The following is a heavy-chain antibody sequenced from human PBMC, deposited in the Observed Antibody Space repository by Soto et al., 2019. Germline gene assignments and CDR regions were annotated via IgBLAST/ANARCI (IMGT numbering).Heavy chain of an antibody. CDR1: GFTFSTYA. CDR3: AKGPHFDFWSGYSHYFDY. V-gene: IGHV3-23*01. D-gene: IGHD3-3*01. Sequence: EVQLLESGGGLVQPGGSLRLSCAASGFTFSTYATTWVRQAPGKGLEWVSGIRGSGTAAYYADSVKGRFTISRDNSNNTLYLQMRSLTADDTAVYYCAKGPHFDFWSGYSHYFDYWGQGTLVTVSS. CDR2: IRGSGTAA. J-gene: IGHJ4*02.